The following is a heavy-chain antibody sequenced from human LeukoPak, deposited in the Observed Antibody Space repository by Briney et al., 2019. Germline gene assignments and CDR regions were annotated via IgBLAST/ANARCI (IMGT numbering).Heavy chain of an antibody. D-gene: IGHD6-19*01. CDR1: GFNFGSYS. CDR2: ISADSATT. CDR3: AKEAGSGWSQDDY. Sequence: QSGGSLRLSCAASGFNFGSYSMTWVRQAPGKGLEWVSVISADSATTFYADSVKGRFTISRDNSKNTLYLQMNSLRAEDTAVYYCAKEAGSGWSQDDYWGQGTLVTVSS. V-gene: IGHV3-23*01. J-gene: IGHJ4*02.